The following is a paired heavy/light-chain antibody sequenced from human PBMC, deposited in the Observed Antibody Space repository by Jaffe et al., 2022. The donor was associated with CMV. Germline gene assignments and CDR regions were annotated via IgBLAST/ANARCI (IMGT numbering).Heavy chain of an antibody. CDR1: GFTFSRYW. D-gene: IGHD3-16*01. Sequence: EVQLVESGGGLLQPGGSLRLSCAASGFTFSRYWMSWVRQAPGKGLAWVANINQDGGEEYYVDSVKGRFTVSRDNAKNSLYLQMNSLRVEDTAVYYCASSDAFRGAPPGYWGQGTLVTVSS. J-gene: IGHJ4*02. CDR2: INQDGGEE. CDR3: ASSDAFRGAPPGY. V-gene: IGHV3-7*01.
Light chain of an antibody. V-gene: IGKV2-30*02. J-gene: IGKJ1*01. CDR2: KVS. CDR3: MQGTLWPWT. Sequence: DVVMTQSPLSLPVTLGQTASISCISSQSLVHSDGNTYLNWFQQRPGQSPRRLIYKVSNRDSGVPDRFSGSGSGTDFTLKISRVEAEDVGVYYCMQGTLWPWTLGQGTKVEIK. CDR1: QSLVHSDGNTY.